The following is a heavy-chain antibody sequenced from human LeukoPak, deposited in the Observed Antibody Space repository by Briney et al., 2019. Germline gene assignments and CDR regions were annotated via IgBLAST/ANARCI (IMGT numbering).Heavy chain of an antibody. J-gene: IGHJ4*02. Sequence: PSETLSLTCAVSGYSISSGYYWGWIRQPPGKGLEWIGSIYHSGNTYYNPSLKSRVTISVDTSKNQFPLNLSSVTAADTAVYYCARDSLPLGYCSGGSCRQPDYWGQGTLVTVSS. CDR3: ARDSLPLGYCSGGSCRQPDY. CDR2: IYHSGNT. CDR1: GYSISSGYY. D-gene: IGHD2-15*01. V-gene: IGHV4-38-2*02.